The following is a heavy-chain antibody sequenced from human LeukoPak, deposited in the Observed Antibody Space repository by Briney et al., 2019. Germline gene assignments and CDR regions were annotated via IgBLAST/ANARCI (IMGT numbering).Heavy chain of an antibody. Sequence: GGSLRLSCAASGFTFSSYSMNWVHQAPGKGLEWVSSISSSSSYIYYADSVKGRFTISRDNAKNSPYLQMNSLRAEDTAVYYCARFLSGNAFDIWGQGTMVTVSS. CDR2: ISSSSSYI. D-gene: IGHD6-13*01. V-gene: IGHV3-21*01. CDR1: GFTFSSYS. CDR3: ARFLSGNAFDI. J-gene: IGHJ3*02.